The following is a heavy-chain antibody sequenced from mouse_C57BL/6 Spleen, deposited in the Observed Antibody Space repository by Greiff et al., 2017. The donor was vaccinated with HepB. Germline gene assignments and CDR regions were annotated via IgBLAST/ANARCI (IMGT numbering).Heavy chain of an antibody. D-gene: IGHD1-1*01. CDR1: GYTFTSYW. V-gene: IGHV1-52*01. J-gene: IGHJ2*01. CDR2: IDPSDSEP. CDR3: ARFRVYGSSLDY. Sequence: QVQLQQPGAELVRPGSSVKLSCKASGYTFTSYWMHWVKQRPIQGLEWIGNIDPSDSEPHYNQKFKDKATLTVDKSSSTAYMQLSSLTSEDSAVYYCARFRVYGSSLDYWGQGTTLTVSS.